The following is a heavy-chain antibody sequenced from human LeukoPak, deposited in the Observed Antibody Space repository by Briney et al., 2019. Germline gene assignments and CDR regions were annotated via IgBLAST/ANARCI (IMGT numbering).Heavy chain of an antibody. CDR1: GFTFSSYA. V-gene: IGHV3-23*01. J-gene: IGHJ4*02. CDR2: ISGSGGST. D-gene: IGHD1-26*01. Sequence: PGGSLRLSCAASGFTFSSYAMSWVRQAPGKGPEGVSAISGSGGSTDYADSVKGRFTISRDNSKHTLYLPMNSLRAEDTAVYYCAKALSPYSGSHSGYWGQGTLVTVSS. CDR3: AKALSPYSGSHSGY.